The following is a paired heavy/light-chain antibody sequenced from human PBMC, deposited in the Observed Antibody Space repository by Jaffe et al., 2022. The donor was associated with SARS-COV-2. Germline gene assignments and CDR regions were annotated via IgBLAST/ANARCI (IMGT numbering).Light chain of an antibody. J-gene: IGLJ3*02. V-gene: IGLV1-44*01. CDR2: SND. Sequence: QSVVTQPPSASGTPGQRVTISCSGGDSNIGTNTVDWYQQFPRTAPKLLIYSNDQRPSGVPDRFSGSKSGTTASLAISGLLSEDEADYYCAAWDDRLNGRVFGGGTKLTVL. CDR3: AAWDDRLNGRV. CDR1: DSNIGTNT.
Heavy chain of an antibody. V-gene: IGHV3-15*01. D-gene: IGHD4-17*01. CDR3: NCWVAIQRPYGDNDYGMYYHYGLDV. CDR2: IKAISDGGTT. CDR1: GFSFNNVW. Sequence: EVQLEESGGGLVKPGGSLRLSCAASGFSFNNVWMNWVRQAPGKGLEWVGRIKAISDGGTTDYAAPVTGRFTISRDDSKNTVYLQMNSLKIEDTAVYYCNCWVAIQRPYGDNDYGMYYHYGLDVWGQGTTVSVSS. J-gene: IGHJ6*02.